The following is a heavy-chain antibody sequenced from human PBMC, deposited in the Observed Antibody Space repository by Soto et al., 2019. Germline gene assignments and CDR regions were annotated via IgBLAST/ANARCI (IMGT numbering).Heavy chain of an antibody. J-gene: IGHJ4*02. Sequence: QVQLQESGPGLVKPSQTLSLTCTVSGGSISSGDYYWSWIRQTPGKGLEWIGYIYYSGSTYYNPSLKTRATISVDTSKNQFSRKLSSVTAADTAVYYCAICGGNSVYFDYWGQGTLVTVSS. V-gene: IGHV4-30-4*01. CDR3: AICGGNSVYFDY. CDR2: IYYSGST. D-gene: IGHD2-21*02. CDR1: GGSISSGDYY.